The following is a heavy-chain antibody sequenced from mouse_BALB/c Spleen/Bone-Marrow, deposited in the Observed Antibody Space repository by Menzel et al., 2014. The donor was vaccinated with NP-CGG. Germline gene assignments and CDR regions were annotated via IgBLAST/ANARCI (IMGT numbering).Heavy chain of an antibody. V-gene: IGHV1-63*02. Sequence: VQLQQSGAELVRPGTSVKISCKASGYTFTNYWLGWVKQRPGHGLEWIGDIYPGGGYTNYNEKFKGKATLTADTSSSTGYMQLSSLTSEDSAVYFCARGNGPYAMDYWGQGTSVTVSS. CDR2: IYPGGGYT. J-gene: IGHJ4*01. CDR1: GYTFTNYW. D-gene: IGHD1-1*02. CDR3: ARGNGPYAMDY.